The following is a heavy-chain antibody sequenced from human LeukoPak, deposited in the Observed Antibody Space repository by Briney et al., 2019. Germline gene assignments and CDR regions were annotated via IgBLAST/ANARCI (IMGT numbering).Heavy chain of an antibody. J-gene: IGHJ3*02. Sequence: GGSLRLSCAASGFTVSSNYMSWVRQAPGKGLEWVSVIYSGGSTYYADSVKGRFTISRDNSKNTLYLQMNSLRAEDTAVYYCARGPYSSGWYRGSVDIWGQGTMVTISS. V-gene: IGHV3-53*01. CDR3: ARGPYSSGWYRGSVDI. CDR1: GFTVSSNY. CDR2: IYSGGST. D-gene: IGHD6-19*01.